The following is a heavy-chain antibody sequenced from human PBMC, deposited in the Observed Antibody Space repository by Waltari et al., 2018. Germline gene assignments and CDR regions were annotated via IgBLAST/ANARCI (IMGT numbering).Heavy chain of an antibody. D-gene: IGHD3-22*01. V-gene: IGHV4-38-2*02. J-gene: IGHJ4*02. CDR2: IYHRGST. CDR1: GYSISSGYS. CDR3: ARETYYYDSSGYLRPYYFDY. Sequence: VQLQESGPGLVKPSETLSLTCAVSGYSISSGYSWGWFRQPQGKGPAWIGRIYHRGSTYYDPSLKSRVTISVDTSKNQFSLKLSSVTAADTAVYYVARETYYYDSSGYLRPYYFDYWGQGTLVTVSS.